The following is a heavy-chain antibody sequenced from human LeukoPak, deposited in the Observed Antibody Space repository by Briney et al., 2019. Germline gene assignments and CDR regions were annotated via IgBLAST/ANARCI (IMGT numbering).Heavy chain of an antibody. V-gene: IGHV3-30*04. CDR2: ISYDGSKK. CDR1: GFTFSNYA. J-gene: IGHJ3*02. CDR3: AREATYFYDSSGSTHLLGDAFDI. Sequence: GGSLRLSCAASGFTFSNYAMHWVRQAPGKGLEWVAIISYDGSKKYYADSVKGRFTISRDNSKNTLYLQMNSLRAEDTAVYYCAREATYFYDSSGSTHLLGDAFDIWGQGTMVTVSS. D-gene: IGHD3-22*01.